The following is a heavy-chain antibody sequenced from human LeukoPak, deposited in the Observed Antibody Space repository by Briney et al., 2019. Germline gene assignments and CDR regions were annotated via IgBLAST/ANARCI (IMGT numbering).Heavy chain of an antibody. CDR3: AKGWLLHNYHYYGMDV. Sequence: GGSLRLSCAASGFTFSSYAMSWVRQAPGKGLEWVSAISGSGGSTYYADSVKGRFTISRDNSKNTLYLQMNSLRAEDTAVYYCAKGWLLHNYHYYGMDVWGQGTTVTVSS. J-gene: IGHJ6*02. V-gene: IGHV3-23*01. D-gene: IGHD3-22*01. CDR1: GFTFSSYA. CDR2: ISGSGGST.